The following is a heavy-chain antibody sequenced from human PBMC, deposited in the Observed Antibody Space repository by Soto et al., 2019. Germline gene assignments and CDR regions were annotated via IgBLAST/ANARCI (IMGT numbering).Heavy chain of an antibody. J-gene: IGHJ4*02. CDR3: ASDRVLV. CDR2: ISYVGSNK. CDR1: GFTFSSYA. Sequence: QVQLVESGGGVVQPGRSLRLSCAASGFTFSSYAMHWVRQAPGKGLEWVAVISYVGSNKYYADSVKGRFTISRDNSKNTLYLQMNSLRAEDTAVYYCASDRVLVWGQGTLVTVSS. V-gene: IGHV3-30-3*01. D-gene: IGHD3-10*01.